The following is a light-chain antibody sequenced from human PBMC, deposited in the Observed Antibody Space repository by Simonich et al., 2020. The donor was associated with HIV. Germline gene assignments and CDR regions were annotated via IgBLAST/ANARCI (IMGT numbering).Light chain of an antibody. J-gene: IGKJ1*01. CDR3: QQYNNYWT. Sequence: DIKMTQSPSSLSASVGDRVTITCRASQSISSYLNWYQQKPGKAPKLLIYSASILQSGVPSRFSGNGSGTEFTLTISSLQPDDFATYFCQQYNNYWTFGQGTKVEI. V-gene: IGKV1-39*01. CDR1: QSISSY. CDR2: SAS.